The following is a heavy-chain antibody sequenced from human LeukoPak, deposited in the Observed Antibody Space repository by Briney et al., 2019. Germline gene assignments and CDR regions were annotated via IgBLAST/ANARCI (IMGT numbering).Heavy chain of an antibody. D-gene: IGHD3-10*01. CDR3: ARGYMRSGFDY. J-gene: IGHJ4*02. V-gene: IGHV6-1*01. Sequence: SQTLSLTCAIFGDSVSSTMTAGNWIRQSPSRGLEWLGRTHYSARWSNDYAVSVESRITVNPDTTKNQFSLQLKSVTPEDTAVYYCARGYMRSGFDYWGQGILVTVSS. CDR2: THYSARWSN. CDR1: GDSVSSTMTA.